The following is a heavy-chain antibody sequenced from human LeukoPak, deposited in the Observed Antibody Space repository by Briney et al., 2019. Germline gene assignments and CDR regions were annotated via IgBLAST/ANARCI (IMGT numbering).Heavy chain of an antibody. D-gene: IGHD3-10*01. CDR2: ITNSDGGA. CDR1: GFPSSNYA. J-gene: IGHJ4*02. CDR3: AKLVRDYYGSGSYFDY. V-gene: IGHV3-23*01. Sequence: GGSLRLSCAASGFPSSNYAMNWVRQAAGQGLGWVSTITNSDGGAYHADSVKGRFTISRDNSKNTLYLQMNSLRAEDTAVYYCAKLVRDYYGSGSYFDYWGQGTLVTVSS.